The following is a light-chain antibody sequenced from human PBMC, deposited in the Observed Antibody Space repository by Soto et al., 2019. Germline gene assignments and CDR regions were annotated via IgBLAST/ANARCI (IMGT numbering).Light chain of an antibody. CDR1: SSDVANYNY. Sequence: QSALTQPPSASGSPGQSVTISCTGTSSDVANYNYVSWYQQHPGKAPKLIIYEVSNWPSGIPDRFSGSKSGNTASLTVSGLLAEDEAEYFCSSYAGGNNVVIFGGGTQLTVL. CDR2: EVS. CDR3: SSYAGGNNVVI. V-gene: IGLV2-8*01. J-gene: IGLJ2*01.